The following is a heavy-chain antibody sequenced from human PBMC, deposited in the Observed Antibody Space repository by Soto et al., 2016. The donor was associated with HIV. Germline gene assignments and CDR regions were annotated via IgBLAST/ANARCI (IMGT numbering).Heavy chain of an antibody. J-gene: IGHJ5*02. D-gene: IGHD3-10*01. CDR1: GYTFTSYY. CDR3: AREYAAGPDSGTWFHP. V-gene: IGHV1-2*02. CDR2: INPRTDVT. Sequence: QVRLVQSGAEVKKPGASVKVSCKASGYTFTSYYIHWVRQAPGQGLEWMGWINPRTDVTSYAQKFQGRVSMTKDTSINTVYMELRRLESDDTAVYYCAREYAAGPDSGTWFHPWGQGTRVTASS.